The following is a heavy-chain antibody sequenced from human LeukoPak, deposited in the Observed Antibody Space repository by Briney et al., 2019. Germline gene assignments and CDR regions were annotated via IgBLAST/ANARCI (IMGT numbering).Heavy chain of an antibody. CDR1: GFTFDDYA. D-gene: IGHD3-16*01. Sequence: GRSLRLSCAASGFTFDDYAMHWVRQAPGKGLEWVSGTSWNSGSIGYADSVKGRFTISRDNAKSTLYLQMNSLRAEDTALYYCAKGIGLRPPDYWGQGTLVTVSS. J-gene: IGHJ4*02. V-gene: IGHV3-9*01. CDR3: AKGIGLRPPDY. CDR2: TSWNSGSI.